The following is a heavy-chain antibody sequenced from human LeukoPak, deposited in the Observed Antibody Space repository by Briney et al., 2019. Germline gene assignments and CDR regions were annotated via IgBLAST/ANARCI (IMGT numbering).Heavy chain of an antibody. V-gene: IGHV3-69-1*01. CDR3: ARAHTIFWEFDAFDI. CDR1: GFTFSSYS. Sequence: PGGSLRLSCAASGFTFSSYSMNWVRQAPGKGLEWVSTITSSSTIYYADSVKGRFTISRDNPRNSLYLQMNSLRDEDTAVYCCARAHTIFWEFDAFDIWGRGTMVTVSS. CDR2: ITSSSTI. D-gene: IGHD3-9*01. J-gene: IGHJ3*02.